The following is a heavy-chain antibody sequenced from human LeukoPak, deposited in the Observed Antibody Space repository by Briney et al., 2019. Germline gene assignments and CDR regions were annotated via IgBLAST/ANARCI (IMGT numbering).Heavy chain of an antibody. Sequence: ASVKVSCKTSGYSFTDYYMHWVRQAPGQGLEWMGWINPNSGGTSSAQKFQGRVTMTRDTSISTVYMEVRWLTSDDTAIYYCARADRLHGGPYLIGPWGQGTLVTVSS. D-gene: IGHD2-21*01. J-gene: IGHJ5*02. CDR2: INPNSGGT. CDR1: GYSFTDYY. CDR3: ARADRLHGGPYLIGP. V-gene: IGHV1-2*02.